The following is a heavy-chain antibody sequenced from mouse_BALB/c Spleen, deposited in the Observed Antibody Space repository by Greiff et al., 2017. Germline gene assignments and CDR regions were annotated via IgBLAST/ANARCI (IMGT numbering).Heavy chain of an antibody. D-gene: IGHD1-3*01. J-gene: IGHJ4*01. CDR1: GYTFTSYW. CDR2: IYPGDGDT. CDR3: ARRKSEYAMDY. V-gene: IGHV1-87*01. Sequence: VQLKQSGAELARPGASVKLSCKASGYTFTSYWMQWVKQRPGQGLEWIGAIYPGDGDTRYTQKFKGKATLTADKSSSTAYMQLSSLASEDSAVYYCARRKSEYAMDYWGQGTSVTVSS.